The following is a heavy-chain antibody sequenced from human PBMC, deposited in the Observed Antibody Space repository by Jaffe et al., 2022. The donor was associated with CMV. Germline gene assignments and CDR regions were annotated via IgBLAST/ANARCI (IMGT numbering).Heavy chain of an antibody. Sequence: QVQLVESGGGVVQPGRSLRLSCAASGFTFSSYGMHWVRQAPGKGLEWVAVIWYDGSNKYYADSVKGRFTISRDNSKNTLYLQMNSLRAEDTAVYYCARESIAAAGTPVDYFDYWGQGTLVTVSS. D-gene: IGHD6-13*01. J-gene: IGHJ4*02. CDR2: IWYDGSNK. V-gene: IGHV3-33*01. CDR1: GFTFSSYG. CDR3: ARESIAAAGTPVDYFDY.